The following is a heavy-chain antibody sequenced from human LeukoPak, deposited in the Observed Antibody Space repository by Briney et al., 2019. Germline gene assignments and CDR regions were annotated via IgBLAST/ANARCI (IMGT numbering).Heavy chain of an antibody. CDR1: GGSFSGYY. J-gene: IGHJ4*02. V-gene: IGHV4-34*01. CDR3: ARGNINPYRLNYDY. CDR2: INHSGST. Sequence: KPSETLSLTCAVYGGSFSGYYWSWIRQPPGKGLEWIGEINHSGSTNYNPSLKSRVTISVGTSKNQFSLKLSSVTAADTAVYYCARGNINPYRLNYDYWGQGTLVTVSS. D-gene: IGHD3-16*02.